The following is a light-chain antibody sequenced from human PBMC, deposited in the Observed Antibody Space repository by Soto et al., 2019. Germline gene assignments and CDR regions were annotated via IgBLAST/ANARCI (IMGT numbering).Light chain of an antibody. CDR2: GAS. CDR3: QQYGTSHRS. CDR1: QSVSSSY. J-gene: IGKJ1*01. Sequence: EIVLTQSPGTLSLSPGERATLSCRASQSVSSSYFAWYQQKPGQAPRLLIYGASSRATGITDRFSGAGSGTDFTLTISRLEPEDFAVYYCQQYGTSHRSFGQGTKVEIK. V-gene: IGKV3-20*01.